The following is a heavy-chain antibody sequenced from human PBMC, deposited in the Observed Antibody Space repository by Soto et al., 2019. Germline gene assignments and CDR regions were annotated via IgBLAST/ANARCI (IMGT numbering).Heavy chain of an antibody. Sequence: NPSETLSRTCTVSGGSISSSRYYWGWIRQPPGKGLEWIGNIYYSGSTYYNPSLKSRVTISVDTSKNQFSLKLTSVTAADTAVYYCASSEFHWGQGTLVTVSS. J-gene: IGHJ4*02. CDR2: IYYSGST. V-gene: IGHV4-39*01. CDR3: ASSEFH. CDR1: GGSISSSRYY. D-gene: IGHD3-10*01.